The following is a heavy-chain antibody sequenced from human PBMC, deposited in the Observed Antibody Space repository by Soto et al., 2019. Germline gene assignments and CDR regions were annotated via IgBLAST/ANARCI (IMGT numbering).Heavy chain of an antibody. Sequence: QVQLVESGGGVVQPGRSLRLSCAASGFTFSYHGMHWVRQAPGKGLEWLAVMSYDGSSQYYADSVKGRFNISRDNSKNTLYLQMNSLRDEDTGVYYCARDRGFCSGGTCSLFDLWGQGPLVTVSS. CDR3: ARDRGFCSGGTCSLFDL. CDR2: MSYDGSSQ. D-gene: IGHD2-15*01. J-gene: IGHJ4*02. CDR1: GFTFSYHG. V-gene: IGHV3-30*03.